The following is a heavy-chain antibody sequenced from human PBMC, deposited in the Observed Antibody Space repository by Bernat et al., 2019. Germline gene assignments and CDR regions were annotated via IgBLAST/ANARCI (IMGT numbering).Heavy chain of an antibody. V-gene: IGHV3-21*01. CDR3: ARVYSSGYPKGAFDI. Sequence: EVQLVESGGGLVKPGGSLRLSCAASGFTFSSYSMNWVRQAPGKGLEWVSSISSSSSYIYYADSVKGRFTISRDNAKNSLYLQMNSLRAEDTAVYYCARVYSSGYPKGAFDIWGQGTMVTVSS. D-gene: IGHD6-19*01. CDR2: ISSSSSYI. J-gene: IGHJ3*02. CDR1: GFTFSSYS.